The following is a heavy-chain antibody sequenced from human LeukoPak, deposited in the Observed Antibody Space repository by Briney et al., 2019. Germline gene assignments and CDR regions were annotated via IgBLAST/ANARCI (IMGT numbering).Heavy chain of an antibody. D-gene: IGHD2-15*01. J-gene: IGHJ4*02. Sequence: SETLSLTCAVYGESLNSYYWSWIRQPPGKGLEWIGEIYESGSTEYNPPLKSRVTISVVPSKQQFSLSLTSVTAADTAVYYCARGAWATRLGSWGLGTPVIVSS. V-gene: IGHV4-34*01. CDR3: ARGAWATRLGS. CDR1: GESLNSYY. CDR2: IYESGST.